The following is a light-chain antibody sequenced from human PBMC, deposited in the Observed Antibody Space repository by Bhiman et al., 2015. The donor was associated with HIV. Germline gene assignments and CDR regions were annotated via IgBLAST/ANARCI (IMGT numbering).Light chain of an antibody. J-gene: IGLJ2*01. Sequence: QSALTQPPSASGSPGQSVTISCTGTSSDIGAYNYVSWYQQHPDKAPKLLIYEVSKRPSGVPDRFCGSKSDNTAFLTVSGLQVEDETYYHCSSYAGNNGVLFGGGTMLTVL. CDR1: SSDIGAYNY. CDR2: EVS. CDR3: SSYAGNNGVL. V-gene: IGLV2-8*01.